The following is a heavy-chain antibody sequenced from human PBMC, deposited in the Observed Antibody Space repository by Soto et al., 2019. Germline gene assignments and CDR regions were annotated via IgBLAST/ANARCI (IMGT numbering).Heavy chain of an antibody. V-gene: IGHV4-34*01. J-gene: IGHJ6*03. Sequence: SETLSLTCAVYGGSFSGYYWSWIRQPPGKGLEWIGEINHSGSTNYNPSLKSRVTISVDTSKNQFSLKLSSVTAADTAVYYCARGNDVYYYGSGSYYNMVGYYYYMDVWGKGTTVTVSS. CDR3: ARGNDVYYYGSGSYYNMVGYYYYMDV. CDR1: GGSFSGYY. D-gene: IGHD3-10*01. CDR2: INHSGST.